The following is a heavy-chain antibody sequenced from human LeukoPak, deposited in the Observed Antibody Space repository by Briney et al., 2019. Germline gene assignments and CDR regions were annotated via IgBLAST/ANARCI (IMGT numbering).Heavy chain of an antibody. CDR1: GYTFTSYG. CDR3: AREWVPGSSLDY. D-gene: IGHD1-26*01. Sequence: ASVKVSCKASGYTFTSYGISWVRQAPGQGLEWMGIINPSGGSTSYAQKFQGRVTMTRDTSTSTVYMELSSLRSDDTAVYYCAREWVPGSSLDYWGQGTLVTVSS. CDR2: INPSGGST. V-gene: IGHV1-46*01. J-gene: IGHJ4*02.